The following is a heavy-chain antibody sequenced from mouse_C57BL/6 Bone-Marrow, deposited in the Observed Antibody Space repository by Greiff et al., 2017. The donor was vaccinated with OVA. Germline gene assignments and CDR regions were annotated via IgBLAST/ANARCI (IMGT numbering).Heavy chain of an antibody. Sequence: VQLKQSGPELVKPGASVKISCKASGYSFTDYNMNWVKQSNGKSLEWIGVINPNYGTTSYNQKFKGKATLTVDQSSSTAYMQLNSLASEDSAVYDCASHYYGSLYFDYWGQGTTLTVSS. D-gene: IGHD1-1*01. CDR1: GYSFTDYN. J-gene: IGHJ2*01. CDR2: INPNYGTT. CDR3: ASHYYGSLYFDY. V-gene: IGHV1-39*01.